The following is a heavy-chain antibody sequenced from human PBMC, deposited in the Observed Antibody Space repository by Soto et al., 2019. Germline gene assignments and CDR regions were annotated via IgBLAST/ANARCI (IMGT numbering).Heavy chain of an antibody. J-gene: IGHJ6*02. CDR2: ISSSSSYI. CDR1: GFTFSSYS. V-gene: IGHV3-21*01. Sequence: GGSLRPSCAASGFTFSSYSMNWVRQAPGKGLEWVSSISSSSSYIYYADSVKGRFTISRDNAKNSLYLQMNSLRADDTAVYYCARLSGDHSAFFSYGMDAWGQGTTVTVS. CDR3: ARLSGDHSAFFSYGMDA. D-gene: IGHD2-21*01.